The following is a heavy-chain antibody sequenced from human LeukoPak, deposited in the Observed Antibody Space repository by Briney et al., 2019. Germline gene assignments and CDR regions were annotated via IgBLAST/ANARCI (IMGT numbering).Heavy chain of an antibody. CDR3: ARSTDGYNHLDY. V-gene: IGHV1-2*02. CDR1: GYTFTGYY. Sequence: ASVKVSCKASGYTFTGYYMHWVRQAPGQGLEWMGWINPNSGGTNYAQKFQGRVTMTRDTSISTAYMELSRLRSDDTAVYYCARSTDGYNHLDYWGQGTLVTVSS. D-gene: IGHD5-24*01. CDR2: INPNSGGT. J-gene: IGHJ4*02.